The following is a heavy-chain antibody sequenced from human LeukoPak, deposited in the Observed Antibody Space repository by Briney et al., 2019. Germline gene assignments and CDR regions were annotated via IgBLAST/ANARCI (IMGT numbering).Heavy chain of an antibody. CDR1: GVSISSYY. CDR3: ARRLLWFGERNFDY. D-gene: IGHD3-10*01. Sequence: PSETLSLTCTVSGVSISSYYWGWIRQPPGKGLEWIGEINHSGSTNYNPSLKSRVTISVDTSKNQFSLKLSSVTAADTAVYYCARRLLWFGERNFDYWGQGTLVTVSS. J-gene: IGHJ4*02. V-gene: IGHV4-34*01. CDR2: INHSGST.